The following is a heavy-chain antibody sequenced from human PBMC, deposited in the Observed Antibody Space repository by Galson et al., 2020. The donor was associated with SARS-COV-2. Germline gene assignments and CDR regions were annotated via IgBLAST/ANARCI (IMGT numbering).Heavy chain of an antibody. CDR3: ARDLVYGDYVIDPNGYYYYGMDV. CDR1: GFTFSSYS. J-gene: IGHJ6*02. V-gene: IGHV3-48*02. Sequence: GESLKISCAASGFTFSSYSMNWVRQAPGKGLEWVSYISSSSSTIYYADSVKGRFTISRDNAKNSLYLQMNSLRDEDTAVYYCARDLVYGDYVIDPNGYYYYGMDVWGQGTTVTVSS. D-gene: IGHD4-17*01. CDR2: ISSSSSTI.